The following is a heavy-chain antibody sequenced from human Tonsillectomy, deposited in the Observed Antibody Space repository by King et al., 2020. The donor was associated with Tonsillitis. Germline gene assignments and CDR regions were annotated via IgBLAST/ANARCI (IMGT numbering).Heavy chain of an antibody. CDR2: ICYSGST. J-gene: IGHJ4*02. D-gene: IGHD3-22*01. Sequence: QLQESGPGLVKPSETLSLTCTVSGGSISSSNYHWGWIRQPPGKGLEWIGSICYSGSTYYNPSLKSRVTISVDTSKNQFSLKRTSVTAADTAVYYCARLDYYDSSGYLLPDYWGQGTLITVSS. V-gene: IGHV4-39*01. CDR1: GGSISSSNYH. CDR3: ARLDYYDSSGYLLPDY.